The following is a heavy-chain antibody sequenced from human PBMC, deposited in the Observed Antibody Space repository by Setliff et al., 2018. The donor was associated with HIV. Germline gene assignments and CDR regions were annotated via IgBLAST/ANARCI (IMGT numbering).Heavy chain of an antibody. J-gene: IGHJ4*02. CDR3: ASGFYGDYYFDY. CDR1: GYGFTSYW. V-gene: IGHV5-10-1*01. D-gene: IGHD4-17*01. CDR2: IDPSNSNT. Sequence: GESLKISCKGSGYGFTSYWISWVRQMPGKGLEWMGRIDPSNSNTNYSPSFQGHVTISADKSISTAYLQWSSLKASDTAMYYCASGFYGDYYFDYWGQGTLVTVSS.